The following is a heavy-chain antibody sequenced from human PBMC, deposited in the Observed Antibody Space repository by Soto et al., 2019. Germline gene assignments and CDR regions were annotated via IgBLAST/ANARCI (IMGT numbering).Heavy chain of an antibody. J-gene: IGHJ4*02. CDR3: ARGYENWYDNVLDY. D-gene: IGHD3-16*01. Sequence: SEPLSLTCTVCGGSISSYYWSWIRQPPGKGLEWIGYIYYSGSTNHNPSLKSRVTISVDTSKNQFSLKLSSVTAADTAVYYCARGYENWYDNVLDYWGQGTLVTVAS. CDR1: GGSISSYY. CDR2: IYYSGST. V-gene: IGHV4-59*01.